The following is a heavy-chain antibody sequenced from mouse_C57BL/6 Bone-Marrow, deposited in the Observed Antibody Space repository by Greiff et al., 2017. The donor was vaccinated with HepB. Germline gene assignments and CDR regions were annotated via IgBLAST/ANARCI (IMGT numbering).Heavy chain of an antibody. D-gene: IGHD2-3*01. J-gene: IGHJ2*01. CDR1: GFTFSDYY. V-gene: IGHV5-16*01. CDR2: INYDGSST. Sequence: DVMLVESEGGLVQPGSSMKLSCTASGFTFSDYYMAWVRQVPEKGLEWVANINYDGSSTYYLDSLKSRFIISRDNAKNILYLQMSSLKSEDTATYYCARDHEFYDGYFYFDYWGQGTTLTVSS. CDR3: ARDHEFYDGYFYFDY.